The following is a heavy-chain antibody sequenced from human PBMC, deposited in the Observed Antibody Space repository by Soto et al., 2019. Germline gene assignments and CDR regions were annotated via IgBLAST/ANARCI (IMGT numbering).Heavy chain of an antibody. J-gene: IGHJ4*02. Sequence: PSETLSLTCAVYGGSFSGYCWSWIRQPPGKGLEWIGEINHSGSTNYNPSLKSRVTISVDTSKNQFSLKLSSVTAADTAMYYCASAYYGDHDYWGQGTLVTVSS. D-gene: IGHD4-17*01. CDR2: INHSGST. CDR1: GGSFSGYC. V-gene: IGHV4-34*01. CDR3: ASAYYGDHDY.